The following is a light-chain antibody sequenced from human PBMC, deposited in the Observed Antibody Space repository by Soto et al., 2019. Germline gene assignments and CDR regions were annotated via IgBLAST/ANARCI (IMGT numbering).Light chain of an antibody. CDR2: GEF. V-gene: IGKV3-11*01. Sequence: IVLTQCPATLSLSPGERATLSCRASQRLXDHFVWYKHKPAQAPRLLSSGEFNRATGIPARFSGSGSGTDFTLTISSLKPEDSAFSYCQQRNIWPPGTFGQGTRLEIK. CDR3: QQRNIWPPGT. CDR1: QRLXDH. J-gene: IGKJ5*01.